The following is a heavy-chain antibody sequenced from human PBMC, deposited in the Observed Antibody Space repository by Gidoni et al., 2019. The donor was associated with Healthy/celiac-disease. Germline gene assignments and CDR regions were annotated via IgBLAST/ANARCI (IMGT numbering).Heavy chain of an antibody. J-gene: IGHJ4*02. CDR2: ISYDGSNK. V-gene: IGHV3-30*18. Sequence: QVQLVESGGGVVQPGRSLRLSCAASGFTFSSYGMHWVRQAPGKGLEWVAVISYDGSNKYYADSVKGRFTISRDNSKNTLYLQMNSLRAEDTAVYYCAKDPRIQLWDLVSGDYWGQGTLVTVSS. CDR3: AKDPRIQLWDLVSGDY. CDR1: GFTFSSYG. D-gene: IGHD5-18*01.